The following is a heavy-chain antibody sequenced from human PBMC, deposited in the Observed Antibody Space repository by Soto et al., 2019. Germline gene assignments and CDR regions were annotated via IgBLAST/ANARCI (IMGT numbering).Heavy chain of an antibody. V-gene: IGHV1-8*01. Sequence: QVQLVQSGAEVKKPGASVKVSCKASGYTFTSYDINWVRQATGQGLEWMGWMNPNSGNTGYAQKFQGRVTMTRNTSISTAYMELSSLRSEDMAVYYCARVGDSSGYYLGSHAFDIWGQGTMVTVSS. D-gene: IGHD3-22*01. J-gene: IGHJ3*02. CDR3: ARVGDSSGYYLGSHAFDI. CDR1: GYTFTSYD. CDR2: MNPNSGNT.